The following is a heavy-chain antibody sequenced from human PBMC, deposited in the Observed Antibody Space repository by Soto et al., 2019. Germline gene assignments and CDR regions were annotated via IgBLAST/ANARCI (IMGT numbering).Heavy chain of an antibody. CDR2: IYHSGST. Sequence: SETLSLTCAVSGGSISSGGYSWSWIRQPPGKGLEWIGYIYHSGSTYYNPSLKSRVTISVDRSKNQFSLKLSSVTAADTAVYYCARGVKFMVRGVIQNYGMDVWGQGTTVTVSS. J-gene: IGHJ6*02. V-gene: IGHV4-30-2*01. CDR3: ARGVKFMVRGVIQNYGMDV. D-gene: IGHD3-10*01. CDR1: GGSISSGGYS.